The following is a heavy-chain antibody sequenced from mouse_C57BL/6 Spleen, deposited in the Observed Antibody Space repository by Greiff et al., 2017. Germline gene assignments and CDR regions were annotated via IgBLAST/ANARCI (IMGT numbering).Heavy chain of an antibody. CDR1: GYTFTSYW. CDR3: ARCDYGKYYFDY. D-gene: IGHD2-1*01. CDR2: IYPGSGST. Sequence: QVQLQQPGAELVKPGASVKMSCKASGYTFTSYWITWVKQRPGQGLEWIGDIYPGSGSTNYNEKFKSKATLTVDTSSSTAYMQLSSLTSEDSAVYYCARCDYGKYYFDYWGQGTTLTVSS. J-gene: IGHJ2*01. V-gene: IGHV1-55*01.